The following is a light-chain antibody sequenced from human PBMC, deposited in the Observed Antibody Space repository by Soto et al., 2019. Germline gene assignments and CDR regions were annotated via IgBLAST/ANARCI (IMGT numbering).Light chain of an antibody. CDR3: QQGYSFAFT. V-gene: IGKV1-12*01. CDR2: AAS. CDR1: QDISSW. J-gene: IGKJ3*01. Sequence: DIQMTQSPSSVCASVGDRVTINCRASQDISSWLAWYQQKPGKAPKLLIYAASNLQSGVPSRFSGSGSGTDFTLTISSLQPEDFATYFCQQGYSFAFTFGPGTNV.